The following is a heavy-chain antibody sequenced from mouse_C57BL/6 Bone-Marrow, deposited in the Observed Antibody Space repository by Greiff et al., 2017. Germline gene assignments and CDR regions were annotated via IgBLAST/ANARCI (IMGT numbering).Heavy chain of an antibody. V-gene: IGHV1-69*01. Sequence: QVQLQQPGAELVMPGASVKLSCKASGYTFTSYWMHWVKQRPGQGLEWIGELDPSDSYTNYNEKFKGKSTLTVDKSSSTAYMQLGSLTSEGSAVCYGARGYGFAYWGQGTMVTVSA. CDR2: LDPSDSYT. J-gene: IGHJ3*01. CDR3: ARGYGFAY. D-gene: IGHD1-2*01. CDR1: GYTFTSYW.